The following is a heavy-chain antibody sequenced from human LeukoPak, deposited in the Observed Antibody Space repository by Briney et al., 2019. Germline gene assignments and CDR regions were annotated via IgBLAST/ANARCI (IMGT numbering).Heavy chain of an antibody. J-gene: IGHJ4*02. D-gene: IGHD6-19*01. CDR1: GGSISSSSYY. V-gene: IGHV4-39*01. CDR2: IYYSGST. Sequence: PSETLSLTCTVSGGSISSSSYYWGWIRQPPGKGLEWIGSIYYSGSTYYNPSLKSRITISVDTSKNQFSLKLSSVTAADTAVYYCARVSSGWYLFDYWGQGTLVTVSS. CDR3: ARVSSGWYLFDY.